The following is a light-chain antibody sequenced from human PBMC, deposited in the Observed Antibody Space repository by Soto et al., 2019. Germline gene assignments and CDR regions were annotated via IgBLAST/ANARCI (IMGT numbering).Light chain of an antibody. V-gene: IGLV2-14*01. CDR3: SSYTSRSTLV. CDR1: SSDVGGYNY. Sequence: QSGLTQHASVSCSPGQSITISCTGTSSDVGGYNYVSWYQQHPGKAPKLMIYEVTNRPSGVSNRFSGSKSGNTASLTISGLQAEDEADYYCSSYTSRSTLVFGHGTKVTVL. J-gene: IGLJ1*01. CDR2: EVT.